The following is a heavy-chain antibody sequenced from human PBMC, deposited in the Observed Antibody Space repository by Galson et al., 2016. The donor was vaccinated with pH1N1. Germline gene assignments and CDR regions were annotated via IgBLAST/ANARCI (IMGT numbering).Heavy chain of an antibody. J-gene: IGHJ6*03. CDR2: LSLDDPDT. Sequence: QSGAEVKKPGESLKISCKGSGYGFPTSWIGCVRQMPGKGLEWMGSLSLDDPDTRYSPSSQGQVTISADKSSRTTYLQWSNLKAWDTAIYYCARHVALDPPVEYYYIDVWGKGTTVIVSS. CDR1: GYGFPTSW. D-gene: IGHD1-1*01. CDR3: ARHVALDPPVEYYYIDV. V-gene: IGHV5-51*01.